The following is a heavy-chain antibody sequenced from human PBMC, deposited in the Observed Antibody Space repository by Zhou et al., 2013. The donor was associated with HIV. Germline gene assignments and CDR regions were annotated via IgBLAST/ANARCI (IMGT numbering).Heavy chain of an antibody. CDR1: GYSFTSYG. V-gene: IGHV1-18*01. CDR3: AREQGEGGTFPSDH. CDR2: ISAYNGNT. J-gene: IGHJ4*02. D-gene: IGHD1-26*01. Sequence: QVQLVQSGAEVKKPGASVKVSCKASGYSFTSYGFSWVRQVPGQGLEWMGWISAYNGNTIYAQKVQGRVTMTTDTSTSTAYMELRSLRSDDTAAYYCAREQGEGGTFPSDHWGQGTLVTVSS.